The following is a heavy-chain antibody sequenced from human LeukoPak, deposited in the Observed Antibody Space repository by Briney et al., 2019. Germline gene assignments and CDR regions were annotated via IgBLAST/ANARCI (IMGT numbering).Heavy chain of an antibody. D-gene: IGHD2-2*02. CDR3: ARDQGPAAISFDY. CDR2: IYTSGST. V-gene: IGHV4-61*02. J-gene: IGHJ4*02. CDR1: GGSISSGSYY. Sequence: SQTLSLTCIVSGGSISSGSYYWSWIRQPAGKGLEWIGRIYTSGSTNYNPSLKSRVTISVDTSKNQFSLKLSSVTAADTAVYYCARDQGPAAISFDYWGQGTLVTVSS.